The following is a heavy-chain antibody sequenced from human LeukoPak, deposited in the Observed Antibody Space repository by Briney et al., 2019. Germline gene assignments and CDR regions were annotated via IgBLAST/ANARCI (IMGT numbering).Heavy chain of an antibody. Sequence: GGTLRLSCAASGFSFSSYDMSWVRQAPGKGLEWASGISDSGGSTYYADSVKGRFTISRDNSKNTLYLVMNSLRVDDTAVYYCAKAVDLATISVDIWGQGTMVTVSS. V-gene: IGHV3-23*01. CDR2: ISDSGGST. CDR1: GFSFSSYD. J-gene: IGHJ3*02. CDR3: AKAVDLATISVDI. D-gene: IGHD5-24*01.